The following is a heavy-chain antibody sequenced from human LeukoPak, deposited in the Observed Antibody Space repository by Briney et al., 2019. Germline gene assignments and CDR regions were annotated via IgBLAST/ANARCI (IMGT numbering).Heavy chain of an antibody. Sequence: SETLSLTCTVSGGSISSGGYYWSWIRQHPGKGLEWIGYTYYSGSTYYNPSLKSRVTISVDTSKNQFSLKLSSVTAADTAVYYCAREAVGATGLDYWGQGTLVTVSS. V-gene: IGHV4-31*03. D-gene: IGHD1-26*01. CDR3: AREAVGATGLDY. CDR1: GGSISSGGYY. J-gene: IGHJ4*02. CDR2: TYYSGST.